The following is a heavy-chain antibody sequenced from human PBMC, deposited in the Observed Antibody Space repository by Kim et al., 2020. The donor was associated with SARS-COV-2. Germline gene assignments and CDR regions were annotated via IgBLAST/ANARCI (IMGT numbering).Heavy chain of an antibody. J-gene: IGHJ5*02. CDR1: GYTFTGYY. V-gene: IGHV1-2*06. D-gene: IGHD3-3*01. CDR3: ARDGILGWSGNSLNRFDP. CDR2: INPNSGGT. Sequence: ASVKVSCKASGYTFTGYYMHWVRQAPGQGLEWMGRINPNSGGTNYAQKFQGRVTMTRDTSISTAYMELSRLRSDDTAVYYCARDGILGWSGNSLNRFDPWGQGTLVTVSS.